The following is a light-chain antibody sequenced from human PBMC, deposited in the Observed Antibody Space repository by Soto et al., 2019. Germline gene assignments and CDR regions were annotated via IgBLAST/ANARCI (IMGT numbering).Light chain of an antibody. CDR1: QSISSW. CDR3: QQYNSYST. CDR2: KAS. J-gene: IGKJ2*01. Sequence: DIQMTQSPSTLSASVGDRVTITCRASQSISSWLAWYQQKPGKDPKLLIYKASSLESGAPSRFSGSGSGTEFTLTISSLQPDDFATYYFQQYNSYSTFGQGTKREIK. V-gene: IGKV1-5*03.